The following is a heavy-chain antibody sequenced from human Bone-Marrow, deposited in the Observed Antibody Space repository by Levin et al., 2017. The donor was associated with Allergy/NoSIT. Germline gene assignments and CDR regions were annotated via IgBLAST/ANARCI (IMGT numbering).Heavy chain of an antibody. J-gene: IGHJ5*02. Sequence: KASETLSLTCTVSGGSISSAGHYWGWVRQLPGKGLEWMGNTYYTGSTHYNPSLKSRVTISVDTSENQFSLRLTSVTAADTAVYFCVREGGPAANWFDPWGQGSLVTVTS. D-gene: IGHD2-2*01. V-gene: IGHV4-31*03. CDR2: TYYTGST. CDR1: GGSISSAGHY. CDR3: VREGGPAANWFDP.